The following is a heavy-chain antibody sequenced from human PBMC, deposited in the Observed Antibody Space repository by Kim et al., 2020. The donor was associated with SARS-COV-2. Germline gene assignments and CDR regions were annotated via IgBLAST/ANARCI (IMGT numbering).Heavy chain of an antibody. V-gene: IGHV4-30-2*01. CDR3: ARAGDGGPPYFDL. CDR2: IYHSGST. D-gene: IGHD3-16*01. J-gene: IGHJ2*01. Sequence: SETLSLTCAVSGGSISSGGYSWSWIRQPPGKGLEWIGYIYHSGSTYYNPSLKSRVTISVDRSKNQFSLKLSSVTAADTAVYYCARAGDGGPPYFDLWGRGTLVTVSS. CDR1: GGSISSGGYS.